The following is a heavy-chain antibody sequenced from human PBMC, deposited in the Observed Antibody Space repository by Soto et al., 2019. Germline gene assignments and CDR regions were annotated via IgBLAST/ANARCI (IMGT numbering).Heavy chain of an antibody. CDR3: AASYGSGYRAFDY. Sequence: QVQLVQSGAEVKKPGSSVKVSCKASGDTFSFYTMKWVRQAPGLGLEWMGRVNPIVSMSNYAQKFQGRVTITADKSTNTAYIQLSSLRSEDTAIYYCAASYGSGYRAFDYWGQGALVTVSS. J-gene: IGHJ4*02. CDR1: GDTFSFYT. V-gene: IGHV1-69*02. CDR2: VNPIVSMS. D-gene: IGHD3-10*01.